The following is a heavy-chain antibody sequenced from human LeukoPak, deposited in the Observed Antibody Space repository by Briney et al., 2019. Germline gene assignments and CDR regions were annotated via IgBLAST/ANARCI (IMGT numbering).Heavy chain of an antibody. Sequence: ASVKVSCKASGYTFTGYYMHWVRQAPGQGLEWMGRINPNSGGTNYAQKFQGRVTMTRDTSISTAYMELSRLRSDDTAVYYCARDLGYGDPTDYWGQGTLATVSS. V-gene: IGHV1-2*06. CDR1: GYTFTGYY. J-gene: IGHJ4*02. CDR3: ARDLGYGDPTDY. D-gene: IGHD4-17*01. CDR2: INPNSGGT.